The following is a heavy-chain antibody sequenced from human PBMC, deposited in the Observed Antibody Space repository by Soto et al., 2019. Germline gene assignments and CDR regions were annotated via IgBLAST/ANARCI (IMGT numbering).Heavy chain of an antibody. V-gene: IGHV1-3*01. D-gene: IGHD2-15*01. J-gene: IGHJ5*02. CDR3: ARGSVVGFDP. CDR1: GYTFTSYA. CDR2: INAGNGNT. Sequence: QVQLVQSGAEVKKPGASVKVXCKASGYTFTSYAIHWVRQAPGQRLEWMGWINAGNGNTKYSQKFQGRVTITRDTSASTAYMELSIWRSEDTAVHDYARGSVVGFDPWGQGTLVTVSS.